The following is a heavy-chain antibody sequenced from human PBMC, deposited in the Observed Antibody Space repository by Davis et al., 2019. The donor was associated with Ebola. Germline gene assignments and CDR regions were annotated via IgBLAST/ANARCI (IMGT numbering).Heavy chain of an antibody. D-gene: IGHD2-21*01. J-gene: IGHJ6*02. V-gene: IGHV3-30*02. CDR1: GFTFSSYG. CDR3: AKVRSLLDYYYYGMDV. Sequence: GESLKISCAASGFTFSSYGMHWVRQAPGKGLEWMAFIRYDGSNKYYADSVKGRFTISRDNSKNTLYLQMNSLRAEDTAVYYCAKVRSLLDYYYYGMDVWGQGTTVTVSS. CDR2: IRYDGSNK.